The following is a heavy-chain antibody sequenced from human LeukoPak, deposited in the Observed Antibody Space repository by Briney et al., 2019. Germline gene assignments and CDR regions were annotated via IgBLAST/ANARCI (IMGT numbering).Heavy chain of an antibody. CDR3: ARGPRRYYDSSGYYFGFDY. Sequence: SETLSLTCAVYGGSFSGYYWSWIRQPPGKGPEWIGEINHSGSTNYNPSLKSRVTISVDTSKNQFSLKLSSVTAADTAVYYCARGPRRYYDSSGYYFGFDYWGQGTLVTVSS. D-gene: IGHD3-22*01. CDR2: INHSGST. J-gene: IGHJ4*02. V-gene: IGHV4-34*01. CDR1: GGSFSGYY.